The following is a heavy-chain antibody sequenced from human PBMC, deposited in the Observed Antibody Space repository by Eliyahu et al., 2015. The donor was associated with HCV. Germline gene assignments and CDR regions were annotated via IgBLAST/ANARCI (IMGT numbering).Heavy chain of an antibody. CDR2: TYYSGST. CDR1: GGSISSYY. J-gene: IGHJ5*02. CDR3: ATSPYYYDSSGYKGGNWFDP. V-gene: IGHV4-59*01. Sequence: QVQLQESGPGLVKPSETLSLTCTVSGGSISSYYWSWIRQPPGKGLEWIGHTYYSGSTNYNPPLKSRVTISIDTSKNQFSLKLSSVTAADTAVYYCATSPYYYDSSGYKGGNWFDPWGQGTLVTVSS. D-gene: IGHD3-22*01.